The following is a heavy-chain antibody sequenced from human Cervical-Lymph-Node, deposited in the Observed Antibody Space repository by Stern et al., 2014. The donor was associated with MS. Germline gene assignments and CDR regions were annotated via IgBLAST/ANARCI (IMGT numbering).Heavy chain of an antibody. V-gene: IGHV3-30*04. Sequence: QLVQSGGGVVQPGRSLRLSCVASGFVFRRYALHWVRQAPGKGLEWVALISYDGRDKYYTDSVKGRFTVSRDNSNNTVDLEMNSLRLEDTAVYYCAKGGSGSYLDWGQGSLVTVSS. D-gene: IGHD1-26*01. J-gene: IGHJ4*02. CDR2: ISYDGRDK. CDR3: AKGGSGSYLD. CDR1: GFVFRRYA.